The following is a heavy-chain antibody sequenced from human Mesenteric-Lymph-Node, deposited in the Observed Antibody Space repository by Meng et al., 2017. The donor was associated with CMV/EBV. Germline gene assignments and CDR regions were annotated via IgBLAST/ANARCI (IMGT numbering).Heavy chain of an antibody. V-gene: IGHV1-46*01. CDR2: ISPSGGAT. CDR1: GYSFTRFY. D-gene: IGHD3-22*01. CDR3: ARGDVFAASSGEY. J-gene: IGHJ4*02. Sequence: CKTSGYSFTRFYMHRVRQAPGQGLEWMEIISPSGGATTYAQKFQGRVTMTRDTSTSTVYMELSSLKSDDTAVYCCARGDVFAASSGEYWGQGTPVTVSS.